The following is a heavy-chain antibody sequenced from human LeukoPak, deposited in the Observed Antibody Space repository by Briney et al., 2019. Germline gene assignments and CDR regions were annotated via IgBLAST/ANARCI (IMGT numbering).Heavy chain of an antibody. V-gene: IGHV3-23*01. J-gene: IGHJ4*02. CDR1: GFTFSTDA. D-gene: IGHD4-17*01. CDR3: AKGRGTAVTSAANY. Sequence: GGSLRLSCAASGFTFSTDAMTWVRQAPGKGLQWVSAISGSGGSTYYGDSVKDRFSISRDNSKTTVSLQMNSLRAEDTAVYYCAKGRGTAVTSAANYWGQGTLVTVSS. CDR2: ISGSGGST.